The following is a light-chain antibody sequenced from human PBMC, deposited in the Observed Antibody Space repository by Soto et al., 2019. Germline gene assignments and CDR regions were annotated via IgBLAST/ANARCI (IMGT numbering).Light chain of an antibody. CDR3: LLSYRAALFV. J-gene: IGLJ1*01. CDR2: DTT. CDR1: TEDVTRGHY. V-gene: IGLV7-46*01. Sequence: QAVVTQEPSLTVSPGGTVTLTCGSSTEDVTRGHYPYWFQQKPGQAPRTLIFDTTKKHSWTPARFSGSLLGGKAALTLSGAQPQDEAVYYCLLSYRAALFVFGAGTKVTVL.